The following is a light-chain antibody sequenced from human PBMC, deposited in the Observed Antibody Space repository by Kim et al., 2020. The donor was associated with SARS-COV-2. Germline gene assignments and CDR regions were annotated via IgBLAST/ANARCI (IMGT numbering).Light chain of an antibody. V-gene: IGLV1-40*01. CDR2: GNY. CDR3: QSFDSSTSGYVV. J-gene: IGLJ2*01. CDR1: RSNIGAGYD. Sequence: VTIPCSGSRSNIGAGYDVKWYQQLPGTAPNLLIYGNYNRPSGVPGRFSGSKSGTSASLAITGLQAEDEADYYCQSFDSSTSGYVVFGGGTQLTVL.